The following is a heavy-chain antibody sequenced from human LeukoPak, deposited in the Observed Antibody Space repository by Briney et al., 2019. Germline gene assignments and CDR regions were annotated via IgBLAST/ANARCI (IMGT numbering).Heavy chain of an antibody. D-gene: IGHD5-18*01. V-gene: IGHV3-7*01. Sequence: GGSLRLSCAASGFSFSNYWMSWVRQGPGKGLEWVANIKQDGSEHYYVDSVKGRFTISRDNAKNSLYLQMSSLRAEDTAVYYCTSSDTAMVPPFDYWGQGTLVTVSS. CDR3: TSSDTAMVPPFDY. J-gene: IGHJ4*02. CDR1: GFSFSNYW. CDR2: IKQDGSEH.